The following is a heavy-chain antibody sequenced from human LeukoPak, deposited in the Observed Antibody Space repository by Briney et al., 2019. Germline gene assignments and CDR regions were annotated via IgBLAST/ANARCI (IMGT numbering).Heavy chain of an antibody. CDR3: ARDRARELLRADAFDI. CDR2: INWNGGST. V-gene: IGHV3-20*04. Sequence: GGSLRLSCAASGFTFDDYGMSWVRQAPGKGLEWVSGINWNGGSTGYADAVKGRFTISRDNAKNSLYLQMNSLRAEDTAVYCCARDRARELLRADAFDIWGQGPMVTVSS. CDR1: GFTFDDYG. D-gene: IGHD1-26*01. J-gene: IGHJ3*02.